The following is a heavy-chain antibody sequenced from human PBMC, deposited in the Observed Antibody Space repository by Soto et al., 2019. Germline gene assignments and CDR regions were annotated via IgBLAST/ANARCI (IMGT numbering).Heavy chain of an antibody. CDR3: ARGSWMDETDALTGDSNDYAMEV. Sequence: ASVKVSCKAPGYTFKGWYMHWVRQAPGQGLEWMGWINPKSGGIKYERKFQGSVSMTRDTATDTAYMELSSLSSNDTAVYYCARGSWMDETDALTGDSNDYAMEVWGQATTVT. CDR2: INPKSGGI. CDR1: GYTFKGWY. J-gene: IGHJ6*02. D-gene: IGHD4-17*01. V-gene: IGHV1-2*04.